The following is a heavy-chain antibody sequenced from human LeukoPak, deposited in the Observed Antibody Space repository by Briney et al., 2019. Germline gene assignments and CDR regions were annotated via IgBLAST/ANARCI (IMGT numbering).Heavy chain of an antibody. Sequence: GGSLRLSCAASGFTFRSYEMNWVRQAPGKGLEWVANIKQDGSEKYYVDSVKGRFTISRDNAKNSLYLQMNSLRAEDTAVYYCATQSFGWFDLWGQGTLVTVSS. V-gene: IGHV3-7*01. D-gene: IGHD3-10*01. CDR1: GFTFRSYE. J-gene: IGHJ5*02. CDR3: ATQSFGWFDL. CDR2: IKQDGSEK.